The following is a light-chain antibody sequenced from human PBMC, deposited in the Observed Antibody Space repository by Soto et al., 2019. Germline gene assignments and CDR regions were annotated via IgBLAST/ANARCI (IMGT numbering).Light chain of an antibody. Sequence: EIVLTQSPGTLSLSPGERATLSCRASQSVSSSYLAWYQQKPGQAPRLLIYGASSRATGIPDRFSGSGSGTYFTITISRLEPEDSAVYYCQQYGSSPYTFGQGTKLEIK. J-gene: IGKJ2*01. CDR3: QQYGSSPYT. CDR2: GAS. CDR1: QSVSSSY. V-gene: IGKV3-20*01.